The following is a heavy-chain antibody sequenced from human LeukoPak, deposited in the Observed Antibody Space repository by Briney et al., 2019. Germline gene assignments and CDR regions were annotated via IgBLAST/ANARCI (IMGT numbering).Heavy chain of an antibody. Sequence: GGSLRLSCAASGFTFSSYGMHWVRQAPGKGLEWVAFIRYDGSNKYYADSVKGRFTISRDNSKNTLYLQMNSLRAEDTAVYYCARPNTVTRFNLWYYGMDVWGQGTTVTVSS. J-gene: IGHJ6*02. CDR3: ARPNTVTRFNLWYYGMDV. V-gene: IGHV3-30*02. CDR1: GFTFSSYG. D-gene: IGHD4-17*01. CDR2: IRYDGSNK.